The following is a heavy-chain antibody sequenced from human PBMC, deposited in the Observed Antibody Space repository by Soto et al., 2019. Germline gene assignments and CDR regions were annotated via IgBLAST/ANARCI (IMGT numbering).Heavy chain of an antibody. J-gene: IGHJ4*02. D-gene: IGHD2-15*01. CDR1: GYTFTSYY. CDR2: INPSGGST. CDR3: ARGDLLGYWIGGSCYPGPSFDY. V-gene: IGHV1-46*01. Sequence: ASVKVSCKASGYTFTSYYMHWVRQAPGQGLEWMGIINPSGGSTSYAQKFQGRVTMTRDTSTSTVYMELSSLRSEDTAVYYCARGDLLGYWIGGSCYPGPSFDYWGQGTLVTVSS.